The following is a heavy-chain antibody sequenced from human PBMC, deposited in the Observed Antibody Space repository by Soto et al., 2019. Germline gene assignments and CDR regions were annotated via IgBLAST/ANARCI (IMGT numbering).Heavy chain of an antibody. V-gene: IGHV4-59*01. Sequence: QVQLQESGPGLVKPSETLSLTCTVSGGSISSYYWSWIRQPPGKGLEWIGYIYYSGSTNYNPSLKSRVTISVDTSKNQFSLKLSSVTAADTAVYYCAGTLLRAAEGAWWFDPWGQGTLVTVSS. J-gene: IGHJ5*02. D-gene: IGHD6-13*01. CDR1: GGSISSYY. CDR2: IYYSGST. CDR3: AGTLLRAAEGAWWFDP.